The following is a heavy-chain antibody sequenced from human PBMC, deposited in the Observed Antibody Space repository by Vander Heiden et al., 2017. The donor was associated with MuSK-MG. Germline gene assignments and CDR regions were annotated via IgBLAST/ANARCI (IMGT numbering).Heavy chain of an antibody. CDR1: GFTLSSHR. V-gene: IGHV3-74*01. D-gene: IGHD4-4*01. Sequence: VQLVESGGGLIEPGGSLRLSCPTPGFTLSSHRMHWVRQVAGKGLVCVGRINSDGRSAIYADFVKVRFTISRDNAKHTLVPDMNRLRAEDTAVYYCARVTTTLDHWGQGTLVTVSS. CDR2: INSDGRSA. CDR3: ARVTTTLDH. J-gene: IGHJ4*02.